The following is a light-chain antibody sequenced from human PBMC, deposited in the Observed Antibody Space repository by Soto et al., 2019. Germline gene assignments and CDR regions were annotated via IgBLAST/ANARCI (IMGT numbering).Light chain of an antibody. J-gene: IGKJ4*01. Sequence: DIQLTQSPSFLSASVGDRLTITCRASQDIRSSLAWYQQKPGKAPNLLIYTVSTLQSGVPSRFSGSRSGTEFTLTISSLEPEDFATYYGQQFNSSPFTVGGGTKVEI. CDR1: QDIRSS. CDR2: TVS. V-gene: IGKV1-9*01. CDR3: QQFNSSPFT.